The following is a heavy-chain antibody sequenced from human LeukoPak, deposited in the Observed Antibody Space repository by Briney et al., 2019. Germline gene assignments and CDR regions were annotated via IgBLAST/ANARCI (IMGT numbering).Heavy chain of an antibody. CDR2: TYTSGST. CDR1: GGSISSYY. CDR3: ARVPYYYDSSGYYLLDAFDI. J-gene: IGHJ3*02. D-gene: IGHD3-22*01. Sequence: SETLSLTCTVSGGSISSYYWSWIRQPAGKGLEWIGRTYTSGSTNYNPSLKSRVTMSVDTSKNQFSLKLSSVTAADTAVYYCARVPYYYDSSGYYLLDAFDIWGQGTMVTVSS. V-gene: IGHV4-4*07.